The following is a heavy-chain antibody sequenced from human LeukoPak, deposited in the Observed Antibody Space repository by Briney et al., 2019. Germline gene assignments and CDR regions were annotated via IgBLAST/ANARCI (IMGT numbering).Heavy chain of an antibody. CDR3: ASGSSTSRMLGY. CDR2: ISSSGSAI. CDR1: AFTFSDYY. D-gene: IGHD2-2*01. V-gene: IGHV3-11*01. Sequence: KPGVYLRLYSAASAFTFSDYYMSWIRQAPGKGLEWVSYISSSGSAIYYADSVKGRFTISRDNAKNSLYLQMNSLRADDTAVYYCASGSSTSRMLGYWGQGTLVTVSS. J-gene: IGHJ4*02.